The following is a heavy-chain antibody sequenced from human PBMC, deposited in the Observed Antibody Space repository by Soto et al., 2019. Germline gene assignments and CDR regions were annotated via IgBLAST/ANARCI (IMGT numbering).Heavy chain of an antibody. Sequence: TLSLTCTVSGDSICSGGYYWRWIRQHPGKGLEWIGYIYYSGSTYYNPSLKSRVTISVDTSKNQFSLKLSSVTAADTAVYYCARENCSGGSCCLDYWGQGTLVTVSS. CDR2: IYYSGST. J-gene: IGHJ4*02. D-gene: IGHD2-15*01. CDR3: ARENCSGGSCCLDY. V-gene: IGHV4-31*03. CDR1: GDSICSGGYY.